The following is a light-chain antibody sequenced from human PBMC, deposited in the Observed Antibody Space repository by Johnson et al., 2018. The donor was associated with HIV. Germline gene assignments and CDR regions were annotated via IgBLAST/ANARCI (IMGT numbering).Light chain of an antibody. Sequence: QSVLTQPPSVSAAPGQKITVSCSGGSSNIGNNYVSWYQQLPGTAPKLLIYENDKRPSGIPDRFSGSKSGTSASLGITGLKTGDEGDYYCGAWDSSLNAYVFGAGTKVTVL. CDR1: SSNIGNNY. CDR2: END. CDR3: GAWDSSLNAYV. V-gene: IGLV1-51*02. J-gene: IGLJ1*01.